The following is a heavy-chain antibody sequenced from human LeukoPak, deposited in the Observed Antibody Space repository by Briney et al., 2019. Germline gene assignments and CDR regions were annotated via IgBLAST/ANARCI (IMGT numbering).Heavy chain of an antibody. CDR2: IYFTVSP. D-gene: IGHD3-22*01. V-gene: IGHV4-59*01. CDR3: ARVDNNCYSGLCWLDS. J-gene: IGHJ5*01. CDR1: DVSIYGFY. Sequence: SETLSLTCTVSDVSIYGFYSTWIRQAPGGGQWIVVHIYFTVSPTYNPSLTKRVLISEDTSRNHFSLKFNYVSPADTAVYYCARVDNNCYSGLCWLDSWGPGTLVTVSS.